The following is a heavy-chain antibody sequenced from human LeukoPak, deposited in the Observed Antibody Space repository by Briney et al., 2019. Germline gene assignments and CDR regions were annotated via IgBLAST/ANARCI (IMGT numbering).Heavy chain of an antibody. J-gene: IGHJ4*02. Sequence: GESLKISCEGFGYPFTSFWIGWVRQIPGKGLEWMGIIYPGDSETRYTPSFQGQVTISADKSSNTAFLQWNSLKASDSAMYFCARGRDSFGHPNFDYWGQGTLVTVSS. CDR3: ARGRDSFGHPNFDY. D-gene: IGHD3-3*01. V-gene: IGHV5-51*01. CDR1: GYPFTSFW. CDR2: IYPGDSET.